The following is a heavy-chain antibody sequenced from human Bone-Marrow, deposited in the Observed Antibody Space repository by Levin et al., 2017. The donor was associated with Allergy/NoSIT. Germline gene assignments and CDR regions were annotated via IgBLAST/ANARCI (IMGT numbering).Heavy chain of an antibody. CDR1: GDSISTSNW. Sequence: GSLRLSCAVSGDSISTSNWWIWFRQPPGKGLEWIGEIFHSGSTSYNPSLKRRVIISVDKSKNQFSLNLTSVTAADTAVYYCARSSRNAFDIWGQGTMVTVSS. CDR2: IFHSGST. V-gene: IGHV4-4*02. CDR3: ARSSRNAFDI. J-gene: IGHJ3*02.